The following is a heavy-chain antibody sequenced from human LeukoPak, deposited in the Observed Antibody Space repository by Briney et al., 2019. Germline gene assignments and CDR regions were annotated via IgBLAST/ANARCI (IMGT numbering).Heavy chain of an antibody. V-gene: IGHV1-24*01. CDR3: ATPPGGSSWYSFDY. Sequence: ASVKVSCKVSGYTLTELSMHWVRQAPGEGLEWMGGFDPEDGETIYAQKFQGRVTMTEDTSTDTAYMELSSLRSEDTAVYYCATPPGGSSWYSFDYWGQGTLVTVSS. CDR2: FDPEDGET. CDR1: GYTLTELS. J-gene: IGHJ4*02. D-gene: IGHD6-13*01.